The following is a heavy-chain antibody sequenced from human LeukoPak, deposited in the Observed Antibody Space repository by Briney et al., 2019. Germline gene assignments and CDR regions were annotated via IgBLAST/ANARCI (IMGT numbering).Heavy chain of an antibody. CDR1: GGSISSSSYY. Sequence: PSETLSLTCTVSGGSISSSSYYWGWIRQPPGKGLEWIGSIYYSGSTYYNPSLKSRVTISVDTSKNQFSLKLSSVTAADTAVYYCARRSGDSSGYYYNWFDPWGQGTLVTVSS. V-gene: IGHV4-39*01. J-gene: IGHJ5*02. CDR3: ARRSGDSSGYYYNWFDP. D-gene: IGHD3-22*01. CDR2: IYYSGST.